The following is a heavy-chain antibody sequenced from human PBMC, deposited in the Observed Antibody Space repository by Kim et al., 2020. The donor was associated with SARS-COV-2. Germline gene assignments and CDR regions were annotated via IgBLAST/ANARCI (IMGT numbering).Heavy chain of an antibody. CDR1: GYTFTKYA. CDR2: VKPDNDVT. V-gene: IGHV1-3*01. D-gene: IGHD5-18*01. J-gene: IGHJ4*02. Sequence: ASVKVSCKASGYTFTKYAIHWVRQAPGQGLERMGWVKPDNDVTQVSQKFQDRVTFDSDTSASTAYMAQSSLTSGDTAVYYCASVAYGYGMGYYFDYWGQGTMVTVSS. CDR3: ASVAYGYGMGYYFDY.